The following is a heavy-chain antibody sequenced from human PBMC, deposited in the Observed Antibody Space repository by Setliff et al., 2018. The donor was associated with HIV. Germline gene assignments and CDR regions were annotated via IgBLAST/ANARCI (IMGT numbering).Heavy chain of an antibody. Sequence: ASVKVSCKASGYSFTDYYIHWVRQAPGQGLEWMGRINPKNGGTNYVQRFRDRVTMTRDTSISTVYMELSSPRSDDTAVYYCARTIPLAGSDMDLWGKGTTVTVS. J-gene: IGHJ6*03. CDR1: GYSFTDYY. V-gene: IGHV1-2*06. CDR3: ARTIPLAGSDMDL. CDR2: INPKNGGT. D-gene: IGHD6-19*01.